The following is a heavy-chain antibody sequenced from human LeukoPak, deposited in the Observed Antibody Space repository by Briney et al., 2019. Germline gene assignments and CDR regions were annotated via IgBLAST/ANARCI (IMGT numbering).Heavy chain of an antibody. J-gene: IGHJ4*02. D-gene: IGHD3-3*01. CDR3: ARLNYDFWSGYSSYFDY. Sequence: SETLSLTCTVSGGSITTYYWTWVRQPPGKGLDYIGFIFYSGNINNNPSLKSRVTISVDRSKNQFSLKLSSVTAADTAVYYCARLNYDFWSGYSSYFDYWGQGTLVTVSS. V-gene: IGHV4-59*12. CDR2: IFYSGNI. CDR1: GGSITTYY.